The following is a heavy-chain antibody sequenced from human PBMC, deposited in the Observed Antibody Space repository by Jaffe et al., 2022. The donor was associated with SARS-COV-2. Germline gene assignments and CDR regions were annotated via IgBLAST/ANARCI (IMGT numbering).Heavy chain of an antibody. D-gene: IGHD6-6*01. CDR1: GFRFSSYW. J-gene: IGHJ4*02. CDR2: IKEDEGEK. Sequence: EVQLVESGGGLVQPGGSLRLSCAASGFRFSSYWMSWVRQAPGKGLEWVASIKEDEGEKFYVGPVKGRFTGSRDNAENTLYLQMNSLRTEDTAIYYCARLEVARRGRFDYWGQGTLVTVSS. CDR3: ARLEVARRGRFDY. V-gene: IGHV3-7*01.